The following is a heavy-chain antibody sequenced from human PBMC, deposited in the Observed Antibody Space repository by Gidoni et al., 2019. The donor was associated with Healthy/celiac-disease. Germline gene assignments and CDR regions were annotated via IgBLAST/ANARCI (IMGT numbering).Heavy chain of an antibody. V-gene: IGHV1-69*01. D-gene: IGHD1-20*01. CDR3: ARGGITGTWVLFAFDI. CDR2: IIPIFGTA. Sequence: QVQLVQSGAEVKKPGSSVKVSCKASGGPFSSYAISWVRPAPGQGLEWMGGIIPIFGTANYAQKFQGRVTITADESTSTAYMELSSLRSEDTAVYYCARGGITGTWVLFAFDIWGQGTMVTVSS. CDR1: GGPFSSYA. J-gene: IGHJ3*02.